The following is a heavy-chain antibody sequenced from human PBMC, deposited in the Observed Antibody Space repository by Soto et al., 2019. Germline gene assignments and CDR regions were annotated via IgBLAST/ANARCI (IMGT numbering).Heavy chain of an antibody. D-gene: IGHD1-26*01. CDR3: VRDRDLYRDMFHADL. CDR2: ITIVTGNT. J-gene: IGHJ4*01. V-gene: IGHV3-48*02. Sequence: SGGSLRLSCEASGFTISGCSMNWVRQTPGKGLEWLAYITIVTGNTRYADSVRGRFTISADNAANSVFLQMNSLRDEDTAVYFCVRDRDLYRDMFHADLWGQGTLVTVSS. CDR1: GFTISGCS.